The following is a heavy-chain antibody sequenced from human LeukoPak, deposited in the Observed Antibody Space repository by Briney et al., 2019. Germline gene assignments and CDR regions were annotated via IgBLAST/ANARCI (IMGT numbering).Heavy chain of an antibody. CDR2: IYYSGST. J-gene: IGHJ6*03. CDR1: GRSISSYY. CDR3: ARERISSSSGGGYYYYYMDV. V-gene: IGHV4-59*01. D-gene: IGHD6-6*01. Sequence: SETLSLTCTVAGRSISSYYWSWIRQPPGKGLEWIGYIYYSGSTNYNPSLKSRVTISVDTSKNQFSLKLSSVTAADTAVYYCARERISSSSGGGYYYYYMDVWGKGTTVTVSS.